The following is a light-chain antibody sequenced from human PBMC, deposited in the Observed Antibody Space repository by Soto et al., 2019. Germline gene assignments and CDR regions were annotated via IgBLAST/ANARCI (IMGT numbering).Light chain of an antibody. CDR2: DAS. V-gene: IGKV3-15*01. CDR3: QQYNNWPIT. J-gene: IGKJ5*01. Sequence: EMAVAPFSGTLAGSPGGRAILSWRANQNVYNNLAWYQQKPGQAPRLLIFDASTRATGIPARFSGSGSGTEFTLTISSLQSEDFAVYYCQQYNNWPITFGQGTRLEIK. CDR1: QNVYNN.